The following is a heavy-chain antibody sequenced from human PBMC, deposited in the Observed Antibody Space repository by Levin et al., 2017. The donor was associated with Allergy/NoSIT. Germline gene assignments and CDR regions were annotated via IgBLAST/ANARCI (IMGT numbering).Heavy chain of an antibody. V-gene: IGHV3-7*01. Sequence: GGSLRLSCAASGFTFSSYWMSWVRQAPGKGLEWVANIKQDGSEKYYVDSVKGRFTISRDNAKNSLYLQMNSLRAEDTAVYYCARDGGGTLYPGGWIGYWGQGTLVTVSS. CDR2: IKQDGSEK. CDR3: ARDGGGTLYPGGWIGY. D-gene: IGHD3-10*02. J-gene: IGHJ4*02. CDR1: GFTFSSYW.